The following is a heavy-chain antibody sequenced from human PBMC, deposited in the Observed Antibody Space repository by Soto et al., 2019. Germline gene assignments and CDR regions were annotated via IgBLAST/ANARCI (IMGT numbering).Heavy chain of an antibody. Sequence: SETLSLTCTVSGGSISSSSYYWGWIRQPPGKGLEWIGSIYYSGSTYYNPSLKSRVTISLDTSKNQFSLRLNSVTAADTAVYFCARGQEGIVATHWDQGALVTVSS. D-gene: IGHD5-12*01. CDR3: ARGQEGIVATH. CDR2: IYYSGST. CDR1: GGSISSSSYY. V-gene: IGHV4-39*01. J-gene: IGHJ4*02.